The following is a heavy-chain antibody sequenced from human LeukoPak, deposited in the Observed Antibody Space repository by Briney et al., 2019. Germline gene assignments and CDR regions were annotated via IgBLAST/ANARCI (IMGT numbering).Heavy chain of an antibody. Sequence: SVEVSCKASGGTFSSYAISWVRQAPGQGLEWMGGIIPIFGTANYAQKFQGRVTITTDESTSTAYMELSSLRSEDTAVYYCAREVGYDSYYYYYMDVWGKGTTVTVSS. V-gene: IGHV1-69*05. CDR1: GGTFSSYA. CDR2: IIPIFGTA. J-gene: IGHJ6*03. CDR3: AREVGYDSYYYYYMDV. D-gene: IGHD5-12*01.